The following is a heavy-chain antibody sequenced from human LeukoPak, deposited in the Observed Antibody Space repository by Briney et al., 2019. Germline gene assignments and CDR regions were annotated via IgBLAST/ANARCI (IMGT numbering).Heavy chain of an antibody. Sequence: PSETLSLTCTVSGGSISTYYWSWIRQPPGKGLEWIGYIYYSGRTKYNPSLKSRVTISVDTSKNQFSLKLNSVTAADTAVYYCARGDVVATALDYWGQGTLVTVSS. CDR1: GGSISTYY. V-gene: IGHV4-59*08. J-gene: IGHJ4*02. D-gene: IGHD5-12*01. CDR2: IYYSGRT. CDR3: ARGDVVATALDY.